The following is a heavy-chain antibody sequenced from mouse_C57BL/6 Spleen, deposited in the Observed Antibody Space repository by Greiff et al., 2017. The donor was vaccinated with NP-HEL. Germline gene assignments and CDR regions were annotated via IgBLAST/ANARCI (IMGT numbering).Heavy chain of an antibody. V-gene: IGHV3-6*01. J-gene: IGHJ3*01. CDR1: GYSITSGYY. CDR3: AREKATEGGFAY. Sequence: EVKLQESGPGLVKPSQSLSLTCSVTGYSITSGYYWNWIRQFPGNKLEWMGYISYDGSNNYNPSLKNRISITRDTSKNQFFLKLNSVTTEDTATYYCAREKATEGGFAYWGQGTLVTVSA. D-gene: IGHD3-2*02. CDR2: ISYDGSN.